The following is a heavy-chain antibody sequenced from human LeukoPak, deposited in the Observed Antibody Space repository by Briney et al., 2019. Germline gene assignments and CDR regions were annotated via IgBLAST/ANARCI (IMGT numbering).Heavy chain of an antibody. CDR1: GGSISSGGYY. J-gene: IGHJ3*02. CDR3: AGENRSHGAFDI. CDR2: IYYSGST. V-gene: IGHV4-31*03. Sequence: KPSETLSLTCTVSGGSISSGGYYWSWIRQHPGKGLEWTGYIYYSGSTYYNPSLKSRVTISVDTSKNQFSLKLSSVTAADTAVYYCAGENRSHGAFDIWGQGTMVTVSS.